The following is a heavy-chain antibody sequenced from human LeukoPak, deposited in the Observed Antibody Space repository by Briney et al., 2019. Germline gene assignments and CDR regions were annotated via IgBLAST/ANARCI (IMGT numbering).Heavy chain of an antibody. CDR1: GYTFTNYG. Sequence: ASVRVSCKASGYTFTNYGINWVRQAPGQRPEWMGWFSTYNGDTKYAQKLKGRVTRTADTLTSTAYMELRTLISDDTATYYCAIGQGVITGGGADVYDVWGQGTTVIVSS. V-gene: IGHV1-18*01. J-gene: IGHJ3*01. CDR3: AIGQGVITGGGADVYDV. CDR2: FSTYNGDT. D-gene: IGHD3-22*01.